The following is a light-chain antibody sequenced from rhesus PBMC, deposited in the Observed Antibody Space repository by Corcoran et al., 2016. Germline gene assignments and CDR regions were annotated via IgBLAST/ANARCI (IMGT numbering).Light chain of an antibody. CDR3: RQYSSRPLT. CDR1: QSIRNW. V-gene: IGKV1-22*01. Sequence: DIQMTQSPSSLSASVGDTVTITCRASQSIRNWLAWYQQEPGKAPKFLNYKASNLQSGVPSRFSGSGSGTDFTRTISSLQSEDFATYYCRQYSSRPLTFGGGTKVDLK. J-gene: IGKJ4*01. CDR2: KAS.